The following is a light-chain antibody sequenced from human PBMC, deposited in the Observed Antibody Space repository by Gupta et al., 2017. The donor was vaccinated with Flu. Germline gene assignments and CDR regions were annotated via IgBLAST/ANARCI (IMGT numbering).Light chain of an antibody. CDR3: QQRSNWPPKLT. V-gene: IGKV3-11*01. Sequence: EIVLTQSPATLSLSPGERATLSCRASQSVGNYLAWYQQKLGQTPRLLIYDVSNRATGIPARFSGSGSGTDFTLTISSLEPEDFAVYYCQQRSNWPPKLTFGGGTKVEIK. CDR2: DVS. J-gene: IGKJ4*01. CDR1: QSVGNY.